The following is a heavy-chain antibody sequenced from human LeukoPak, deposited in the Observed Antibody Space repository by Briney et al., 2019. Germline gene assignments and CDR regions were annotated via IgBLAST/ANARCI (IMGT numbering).Heavy chain of an antibody. D-gene: IGHD5-24*01. CDR2: ISGSGGST. CDR1: GFTFSSYA. CDR3: TRVGYIDEGIDY. J-gene: IGHJ4*02. V-gene: IGHV3-23*01. Sequence: GGSLRLSCAASGFTFSSYAINWVRQAPGKGLEWVSAISGSGGSTYYADSVKGRFTISRDNSKNTLYLQMNSLRAEDTAIYYCTRVGYIDEGIDYWGQGTLVTVSS.